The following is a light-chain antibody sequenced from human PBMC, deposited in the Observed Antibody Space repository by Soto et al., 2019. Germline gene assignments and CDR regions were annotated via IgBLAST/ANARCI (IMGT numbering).Light chain of an antibody. J-gene: IGKJ1*01. V-gene: IGKV3D-20*01. CDR1: QRVSNNF. CDR3: QQYGSTPWT. CDR2: DAT. Sequence: VVLTQFPGTLSLSPGETATLSCGASQRVSNNFLGWYQQKPGLPPRLLIYDATSRANGIPERFSGRGSGTHFTLTISRLEPEAFAVYYCQQYGSTPWTFGRGTKVEMK.